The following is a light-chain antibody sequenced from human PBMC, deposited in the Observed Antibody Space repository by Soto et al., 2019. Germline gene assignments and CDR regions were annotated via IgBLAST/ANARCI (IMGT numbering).Light chain of an antibody. J-gene: IGKJ1*01. CDR2: DAS. Sequence: EIVLTQTPATLSLSPGERDTLSCRTSQSVSNYLAWYQQKPGQAPRLLMYDASNRATGIPARFSGSGSGTDFTLTISSLEPEDFALYYCQQRSGWPRTFGQGTKVEIK. CDR1: QSVSNY. V-gene: IGKV3-11*01. CDR3: QQRSGWPRT.